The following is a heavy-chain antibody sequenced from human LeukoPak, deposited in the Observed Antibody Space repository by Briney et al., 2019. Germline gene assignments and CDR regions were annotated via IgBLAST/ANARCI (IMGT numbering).Heavy chain of an antibody. CDR1: GGSISSGGYY. Sequence: KSSETLSLTCTVSGGSISSGGYYWSWIRQPAGKGLEWIGRIYTSGSTNYNPSLKSRVTISVDTSKNQFSLKLSSVTAADTAVYYCARDSLYYYYYMDVWGKGTTVTVSS. J-gene: IGHJ6*03. V-gene: IGHV4-61*02. CDR2: IYTSGST. CDR3: ARDSLYYYYYMDV.